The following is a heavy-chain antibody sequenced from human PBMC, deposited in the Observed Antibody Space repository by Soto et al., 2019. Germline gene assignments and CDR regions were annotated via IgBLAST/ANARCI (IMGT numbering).Heavy chain of an antibody. CDR2: ISSSGSYI. V-gene: IGHV3-21*01. J-gene: IGHJ4*02. D-gene: IGHD4-17*01. CDR3: ARDLYGDYAVDY. CDR1: GFTFTTYS. Sequence: PGGSLRLSWAASGFTFTTYSMNWVRQAPGKGLEWVSSISSSGSYIYYADSVKGRFTISRDNAKNSLYLQMNSLRAEDTAVYYCARDLYGDYAVDYWGQGTLVTVSS.